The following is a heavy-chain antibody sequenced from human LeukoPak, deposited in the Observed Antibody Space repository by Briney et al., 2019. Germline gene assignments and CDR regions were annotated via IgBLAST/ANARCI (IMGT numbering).Heavy chain of an antibody. CDR1: GFTVSSNY. CDR2: IYSGGST. J-gene: IGHJ4*02. V-gene: IGHV3-53*04. D-gene: IGHD6-13*01. CDR3: AREVAAAGSQYFDY. Sequence: GGSLRLSCAASGFTVSSNYMSWVRQAPGKGLEWVSVIYSGGSTYYADSVKGRFTISRHNSKNTLYLQMNSLRAEDTAVYYCAREVAAAGSQYFDYWGQGTLVTVPS.